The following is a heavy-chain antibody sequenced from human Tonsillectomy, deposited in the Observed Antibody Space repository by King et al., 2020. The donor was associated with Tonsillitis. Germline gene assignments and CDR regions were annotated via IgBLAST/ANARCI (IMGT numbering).Heavy chain of an antibody. J-gene: IGHJ4*02. D-gene: IGHD3-22*01. CDR1: GGSISRYY. Sequence: VQLQESGPGLVKPSDTLSLTCTVSGGSISRYYWSWVRQPPGKGLEWIGYVYNSGSTNYNPSLKSRVTISVDTSKNQFSLKLSSVTAADTAVYYCARDTTYYSDNAGYSLLGYWGQGTLVTVSS. CDR3: ARDTTYYSDNAGYSLLGY. CDR2: VYNSGST. V-gene: IGHV4-59*01.